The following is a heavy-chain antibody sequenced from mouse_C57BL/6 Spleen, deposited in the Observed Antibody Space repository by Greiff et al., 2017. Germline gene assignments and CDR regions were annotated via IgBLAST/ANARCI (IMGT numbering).Heavy chain of an antibody. CDR2: IRNKANNHAT. D-gene: IGHD1-1*01. CDR1: GFTFSDAW. J-gene: IGHJ3*01. Sequence: EVKLMESGGGLVQPGGSMKLSCAASGFTFSDAWMDWVRQSPEKGLEWVAEIRNKANNHATYYAESVKGRFTISRDDSKSSVYLQMNSLRAEDTGIYYCTGYYGGFPFAYWGQGTLVTVSA. V-gene: IGHV6-6*01. CDR3: TGYYGGFPFAY.